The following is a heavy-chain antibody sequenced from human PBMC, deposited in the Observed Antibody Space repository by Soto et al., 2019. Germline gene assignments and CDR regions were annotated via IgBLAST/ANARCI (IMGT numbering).Heavy chain of an antibody. CDR1: GYSFTSYW. Sequence: PGESLKIACKGSGYSFTSYWIGCFLQRPGKGLEWMGIIYPGDSDTRYSPSFQGQVTISADKSISTAYLQWSSLKASDTAMYYCARHGLEYSGSYPHYWGQGTMVTVSS. D-gene: IGHD1-26*01. V-gene: IGHV5-51*01. J-gene: IGHJ4*03. CDR3: ARHGLEYSGSYPHY. CDR2: IYPGDSDT.